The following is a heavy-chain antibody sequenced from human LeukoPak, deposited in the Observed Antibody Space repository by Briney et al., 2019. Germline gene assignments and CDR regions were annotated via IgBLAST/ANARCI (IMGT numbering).Heavy chain of an antibody. CDR3: ARVKGFEYDNGDYANWSAFDI. Sequence: GASVKVSCKASGGTFSSYGISWVRQAPGQGLEWMGLISAYNGNTNYAQKLQGRVTMTTDTSTSTAYMELRSLISDDTAVYYCARVKGFEYDNGDYANWSAFDIWGQGTMVTVSS. CDR1: GGTFSSYG. J-gene: IGHJ3*02. V-gene: IGHV1-18*01. CDR2: ISAYNGNT. D-gene: IGHD4-17*01.